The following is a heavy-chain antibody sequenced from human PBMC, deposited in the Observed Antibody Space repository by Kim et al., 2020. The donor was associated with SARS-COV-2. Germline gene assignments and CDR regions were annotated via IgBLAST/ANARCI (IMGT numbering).Heavy chain of an antibody. J-gene: IGHJ4*02. CDR1: GGSISSSNW. D-gene: IGHD3-10*01. Sequence: SETLSLTCAVSGGSISSSNWWSWVRQPPGTGLEWLGEIYHSGSTNYNPSLKSRVTISVDKSKNQFSLKLSSVTAADTAVYYCARGGTYGSGSYYSWGQGTLVTVSS. CDR3: ARGGTYGSGSYYS. CDR2: IYHSGST. V-gene: IGHV4-4*02.